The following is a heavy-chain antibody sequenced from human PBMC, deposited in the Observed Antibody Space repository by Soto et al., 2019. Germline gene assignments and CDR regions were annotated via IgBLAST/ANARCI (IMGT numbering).Heavy chain of an antibody. CDR3: AREFDSGSYYRATNFDY. CDR2: INSDGSST. Sequence: GGSLRLSCAASGFTFSSYWMHWVRQAPGKGLVWVSRINSDGSSTSYADSVKGRFTISRDNAKNTLYLQMNSLRAEDTAVYYCAREFDSGSYYRATNFDYWGPGTMVTVSS. D-gene: IGHD1-26*01. V-gene: IGHV3-74*01. J-gene: IGHJ4*03. CDR1: GFTFSSYW.